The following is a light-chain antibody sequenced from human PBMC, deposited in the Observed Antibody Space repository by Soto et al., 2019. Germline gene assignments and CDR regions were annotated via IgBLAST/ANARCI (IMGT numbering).Light chain of an antibody. Sequence: QSALTQPASVSGSPGQSITISCTGTSSDDGSYKYVSWYQQHPGKAPKLMIYEVSNRPSGVSNRFSGSKSGNTASLTISGLQAEDEADYYCSSYTRSSNVVFGGGTKLTVL. CDR1: SSDDGSYKY. CDR2: EVS. V-gene: IGLV2-14*01. J-gene: IGLJ2*01. CDR3: SSYTRSSNVV.